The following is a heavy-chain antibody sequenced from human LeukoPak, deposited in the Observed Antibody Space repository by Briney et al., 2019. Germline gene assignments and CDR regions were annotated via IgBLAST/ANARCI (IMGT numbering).Heavy chain of an antibody. V-gene: IGHV1-18*01. Sequence: ASVKVSCKASGYTFTSYGISWVRQAPGQGLEWMGWISAFNGNTNYAQKPQGRVTMTTDTSTSTAYMELRSLRSDYTAVYYCARYYCSSTSCYVGNWFDPWGQGTLVTVSS. CDR2: ISAFNGNT. D-gene: IGHD2-2*01. CDR1: GYTFTSYG. CDR3: ARYYCSSTSCYVGNWFDP. J-gene: IGHJ5*02.